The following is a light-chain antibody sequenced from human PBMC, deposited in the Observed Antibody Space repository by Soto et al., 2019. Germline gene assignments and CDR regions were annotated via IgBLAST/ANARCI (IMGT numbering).Light chain of an antibody. CDR2: DTS. V-gene: IGKV3-15*01. Sequence: DIVMTQSPDSLAVSLGERATLSCRASQGIGDTLAWYQHKPGQTPRLLIYDTSTRATGVPARFSGSRSGTEFTLTINSLQSEDFAVYYCQRYNNWPLTFGGGTKVDIK. CDR3: QRYNNWPLT. J-gene: IGKJ4*01. CDR1: QGIGDT.